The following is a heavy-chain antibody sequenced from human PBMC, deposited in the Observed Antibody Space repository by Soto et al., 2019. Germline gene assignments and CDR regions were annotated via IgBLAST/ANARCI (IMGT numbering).Heavy chain of an antibody. V-gene: IGHV4-59*08. D-gene: IGHD2-15*01. CDR2: IYYSGST. Sequence: SETLSLTCTVSGGSISSYCWSWIRQPPGKGLEWFGYIYYSGSTNYNPSLKSRVTISVDTSKNQFSLKLSSVTAADTAVYYCARHRYCSGGSCYFNYYYYMDVWGKGTTVTVSS. J-gene: IGHJ6*03. CDR1: GGSISSYC. CDR3: ARHRYCSGGSCYFNYYYYMDV.